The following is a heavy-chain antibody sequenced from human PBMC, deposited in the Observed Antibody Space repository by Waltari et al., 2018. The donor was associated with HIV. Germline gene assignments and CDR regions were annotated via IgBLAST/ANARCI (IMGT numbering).Heavy chain of an antibody. Sequence: QVQLVESGGGVVQPGDVLRPSCAAYGPDFGSAGMHGVRQAPGKGLEWLAAISYDGMKKYYGDSLRGRLTISRDNSKKTLYLQMNTLRPEDTAIYFCARDSSQVHWFGESLALWGQGTLVIVSS. CDR3: ARDSSQVHWFGESLAL. V-gene: IGHV3-30*03. D-gene: IGHD3-10*01. CDR2: ISYDGMKK. J-gene: IGHJ4*02. CDR1: GPDFGSAG.